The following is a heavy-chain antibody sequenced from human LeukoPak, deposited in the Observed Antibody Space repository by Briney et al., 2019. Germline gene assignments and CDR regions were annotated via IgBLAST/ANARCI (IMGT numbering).Heavy chain of an antibody. CDR2: INHSGST. V-gene: IGHV4-34*01. J-gene: IGHJ6*02. CDR1: GGFFSGYY. Sequence: SETLSLTCAVYGGFFSGYYWSWIRQPPGKGLEWIGEINHSGSTNYNPSLKSRVTISVDTSKNQFPLKLSSVTAADTAVYYCARDGVTIYYYYGMDVWGQGTTVTVSS. CDR3: ARDGVTIYYYYGMDV. D-gene: IGHD2-2*01.